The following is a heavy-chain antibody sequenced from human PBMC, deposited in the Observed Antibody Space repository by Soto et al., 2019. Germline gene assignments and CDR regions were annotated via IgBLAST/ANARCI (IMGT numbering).Heavy chain of an antibody. J-gene: IGHJ3*02. CDR2: ISGSGVST. V-gene: IGHV3-23*01. CDR3: AKGNSWSPALVLDI. Sequence: EVQLLESGGGLVQPGGSLRLSCAASGFTFSSYAMNWVRQAPGKGLEWVSAISGSGVSTYYADSVKGRFTISRDSSKNTLYLQMNSLRAEDTAVYYCAKGNSWSPALVLDIWGQGTMVTVSS. CDR1: GFTFSSYA. D-gene: IGHD1-7*01.